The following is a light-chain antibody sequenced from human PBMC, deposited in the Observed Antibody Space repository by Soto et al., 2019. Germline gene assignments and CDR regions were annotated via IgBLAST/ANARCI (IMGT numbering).Light chain of an antibody. CDR3: SSFTTISTVV. CDR1: SSDVGTYNY. J-gene: IGLJ2*01. V-gene: IGLV2-14*01. CDR2: GVS. Sequence: QSVLTQPASVSGSPGQSITISCTGTSSDVGTYNYVSWYQQHPGKAPKLMIYGVSNRPSGVSDRFSGSKSGNTASLTISGLQAEDEADYYCSSFTTISTVVFGGGTKVTVL.